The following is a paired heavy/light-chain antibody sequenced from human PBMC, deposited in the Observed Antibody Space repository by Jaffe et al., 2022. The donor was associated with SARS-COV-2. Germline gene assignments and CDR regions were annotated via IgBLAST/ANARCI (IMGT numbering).Light chain of an antibody. V-gene: IGLV3-9*01. J-gene: IGLJ2*01. CDR1: NIGGKN. CDR3: QVWDGSTGWVV. Sequence: SYALTQPLSVSVALGQTATITCAGYNIGGKNVHWYQQKPGQAPVLVIYRDTNRPSGIPERFSASNSGNTATLTISRAQGGDEADYYCQVWDGSTGWVVFGGGTNLTVL. CDR2: RDT.
Heavy chain of an antibody. V-gene: IGHV3-48*02. J-gene: IGHJ4*02. D-gene: IGHD3-16*01. Sequence: EVQLVESGGGLVQPGGSLRLSCAASGFSFSTYALHWVRQAPGKGLEWVSSISSGSSSIYYADSVKGRFTVSRDDAKNSLFLQMNSLRDDDTAVYYCARVDVWVELDCWGQGTLVTVSS. CDR2: ISSGSSSI. CDR3: ARVDVWVELDC. CDR1: GFSFSTYA.